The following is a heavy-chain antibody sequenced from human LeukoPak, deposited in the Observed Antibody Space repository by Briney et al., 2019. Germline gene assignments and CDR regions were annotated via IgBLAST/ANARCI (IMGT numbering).Heavy chain of an antibody. CDR3: ARKPTLSCTNGVCSYYYYYGMDV. Sequence: ASVKVSCKASGYTFTSYGISWVRQAPGQGLEWMGWMNPNSGNTDYAQKFQGRVTLTRNTSISTAYMELSGLRSEDTAVYYCARKPTLSCTNGVCSYYYYYGMDVWGQGTTVTVSS. D-gene: IGHD2-8*01. CDR2: MNPNSGNT. V-gene: IGHV1-8*02. J-gene: IGHJ6*02. CDR1: GYTFTSYG.